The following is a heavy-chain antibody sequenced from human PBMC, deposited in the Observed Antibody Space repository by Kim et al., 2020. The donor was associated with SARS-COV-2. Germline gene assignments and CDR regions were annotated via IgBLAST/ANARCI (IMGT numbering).Heavy chain of an antibody. CDR1: GGSISSYY. J-gene: IGHJ6*02. Sequence: SETLSLTCTVSGGSISSYYWSWIRQPPGKGLEWIGYIYYSGSTNYNPSLKSRVTISVDTSKNQFSLKLSSVTAADTAVYYCARDRSAVADNYYYYGMDVWGQGTTVTVSS. CDR3: ARDRSAVADNYYYYGMDV. CDR2: IYYSGST. D-gene: IGHD6-19*01. V-gene: IGHV4-59*13.